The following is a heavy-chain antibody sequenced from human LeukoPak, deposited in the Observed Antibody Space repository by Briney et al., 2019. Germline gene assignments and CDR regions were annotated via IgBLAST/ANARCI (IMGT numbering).Heavy chain of an antibody. CDR3: ARGLLWFGELGY. CDR2: INPNSGDT. CDR1: GYTFTAYY. V-gene: IGHV1-2*02. Sequence: GASVKVSCKASGYTFTAYYMHWVRQAPGQGLEWMGWINPNSGDTNYAQNFQGRVTMTRDTSISTVYMELSRLRYDDTAVYYCARGLLWFGELGYWGQGTLVTVSS. J-gene: IGHJ4*02. D-gene: IGHD3-10*01.